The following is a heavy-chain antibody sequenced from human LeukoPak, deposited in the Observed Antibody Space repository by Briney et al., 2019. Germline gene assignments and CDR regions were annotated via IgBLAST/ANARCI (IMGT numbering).Heavy chain of an antibody. J-gene: IGHJ1*01. Sequence: ASVKVSCKASGYTFTSYYMHWVRQAPGQGLEWMGIINPSGGSTSCAQKFQGRVTMTTDTSTSTAYMELRSLRSDDTAVYYCARDQTSLDYGDYGYFQHWGQGTLVTVSS. D-gene: IGHD4-17*01. CDR2: INPSGGST. CDR3: ARDQTSLDYGDYGYFQH. V-gene: IGHV1-46*01. CDR1: GYTFTSYY.